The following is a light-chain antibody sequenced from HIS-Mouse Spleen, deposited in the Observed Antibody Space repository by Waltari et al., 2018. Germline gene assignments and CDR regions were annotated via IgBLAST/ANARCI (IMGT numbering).Light chain of an antibody. V-gene: IGLV2-14*01. CDR1: SSDVGGSNY. Sequence: QSALTQPRSVSGSPGQSITISCTGTSSDVGGSNYVSWYQQHPGKAPKLMIYEVSNRPSGVSNRFSGSKSGNTASLTSSGLQAEDEADYYCSSYTSSSTPYVFGTGTKVTVL. CDR2: EVS. CDR3: SSYTSSSTPYV. J-gene: IGLJ1*01.